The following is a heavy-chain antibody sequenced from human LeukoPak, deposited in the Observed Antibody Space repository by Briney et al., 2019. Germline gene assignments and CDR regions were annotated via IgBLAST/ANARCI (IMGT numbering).Heavy chain of an antibody. Sequence: SENLSLTCTVSGGSISSSSYYWGWIRQPPGKGLEWIGSIYYSGSTNYNPSLKSRVTISVDTSKNQCSLKLSSVTAADTAVYYCARVPTADPSYYFDYWGQGTLVTVSS. CDR2: IYYSGST. V-gene: IGHV4-39*07. CDR3: ARVPTADPSYYFDY. J-gene: IGHJ4*02. CDR1: GGSISSSSYY. D-gene: IGHD2-21*02.